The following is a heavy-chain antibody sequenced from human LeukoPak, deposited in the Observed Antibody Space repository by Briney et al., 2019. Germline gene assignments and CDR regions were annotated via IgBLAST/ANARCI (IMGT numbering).Heavy chain of an antibody. V-gene: IGHV1-69*04. CDR3: ARDSGRPPTSFDY. Sequence: SVKVSCKASGGTFNHFGINWVRQAPGQGLEWMGRIIPVLDSAKYAPKIQDRVTITADKSTSTAYMELNSLRSEDTAVYFCARDSGRPPTSFDYWGQGTLVTVSS. CDR2: IIPVLDSA. D-gene: IGHD1-1*01. J-gene: IGHJ4*02. CDR1: GGTFNHFG.